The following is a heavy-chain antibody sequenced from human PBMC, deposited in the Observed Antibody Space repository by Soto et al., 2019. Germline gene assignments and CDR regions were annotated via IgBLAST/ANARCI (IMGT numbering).Heavy chain of an antibody. J-gene: IGHJ5*02. CDR1: GGSISSGDYY. V-gene: IGHV4-30-4*01. CDR3: PRCLTSPYRRYCSGGSCYGNWFDP. CDR2: IYYSGST. Sequence: QVQLQESGPGLVKPSQTLSLTCTVSGGSISSGDYYWSWIRQPPGKGLEWIGYIYYSGSTYYNPSLTSRVTISVDTSKNQFSLKLSSVTAADTAVYYCPRCLTSPYRRYCSGGSCYGNWFDPWGQVTLVTVSS. D-gene: IGHD2-15*01.